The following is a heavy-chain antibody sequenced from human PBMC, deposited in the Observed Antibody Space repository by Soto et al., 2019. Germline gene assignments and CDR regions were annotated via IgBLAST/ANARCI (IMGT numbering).Heavy chain of an antibody. J-gene: IGHJ6*02. CDR3: ARRGYYDSSGSRNYYYYGMNV. V-gene: IGHV1-18*01. CDR1: GYTFSSYG. Sequence: QVQLVQSGGEAKKPGASVKVSCKASGYTFSSYGISWVRQAPGQGLEWLGWISAYDGNTKYAQILQGRVFMTTDTSTKKAYMEVRSLRSDDTSVYYCARRGYYDSSGSRNYYYYGMNVWGQGTSVTVSS. D-gene: IGHD3-22*01. CDR2: ISAYDGNT.